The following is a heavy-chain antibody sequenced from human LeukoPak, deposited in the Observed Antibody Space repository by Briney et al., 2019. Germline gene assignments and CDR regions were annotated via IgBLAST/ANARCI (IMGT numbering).Heavy chain of an antibody. CDR2: VKSKTDGGTT. D-gene: IGHD3-10*01. CDR3: TYYGSGAIRF. Sequence: GGSLTLSCAASGFTFSNAYMSWVRQAPGKGLEWVGRVKSKTDGGTTDYAAPVKGRFTISRDDSENSLYLQINSLKTDDTAVYYCTYYGSGAIRFWGQGTLVTVSS. V-gene: IGHV3-15*01. J-gene: IGHJ4*02. CDR1: GFTFSNAY.